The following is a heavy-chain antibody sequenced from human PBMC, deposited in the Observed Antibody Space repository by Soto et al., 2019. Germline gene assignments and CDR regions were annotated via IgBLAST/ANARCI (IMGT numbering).Heavy chain of an antibody. CDR1: GFTFSSYG. Sequence: GGSLRLSCAASGFTFSSYGMHWVRQAPGKGLEWVAVIWYDGSNKYYAGSVKGRFTISRDNSKNTLYLQMNSLRAEDTAVYYCARGRGYDPPFDYWGQGTLVTVSS. CDR2: IWYDGSNK. V-gene: IGHV3-33*01. CDR3: ARGRGYDPPFDY. J-gene: IGHJ4*02. D-gene: IGHD5-12*01.